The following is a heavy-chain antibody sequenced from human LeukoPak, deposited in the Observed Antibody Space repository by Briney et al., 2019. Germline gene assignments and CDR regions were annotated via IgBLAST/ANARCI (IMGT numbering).Heavy chain of an antibody. J-gene: IGHJ4*02. Sequence: GGSLRLSCAASGFTFSSYWMHWVRQAPGKGLVWVSRINSDGSSTSYADSVRGRFSISRGNAKNTLYLQMNSLRAEDTAVYYCARGLSGYASSLGYWGQGTLVTVSA. CDR3: ARGLSGYASSLGY. CDR1: GFTFSSYW. D-gene: IGHD6-6*01. CDR2: INSDGSST. V-gene: IGHV3-74*01.